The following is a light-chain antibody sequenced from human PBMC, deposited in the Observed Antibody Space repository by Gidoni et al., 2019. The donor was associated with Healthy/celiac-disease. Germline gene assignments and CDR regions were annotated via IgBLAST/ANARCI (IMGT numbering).Light chain of an antibody. V-gene: IGKV1-39*01. CDR2: AAS. CDR3: QQSYSTPFP. Sequence: DIQMTQSPSSLSASVGDRVTITCRASQSISSYLNWYQQKPGKAPKLLIYAASSLQSGVPSRFSGSGSGTDFTLTISSLQPEDFATYYCQQSYSTPFPFGGGTRWRSN. J-gene: IGKJ4*01. CDR1: QSISSY.